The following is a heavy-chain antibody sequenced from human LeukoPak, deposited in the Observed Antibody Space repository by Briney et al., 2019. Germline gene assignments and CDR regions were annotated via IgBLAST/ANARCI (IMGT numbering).Heavy chain of an antibody. J-gene: IGHJ4*02. CDR1: GGSISSYY. V-gene: IGHV4-59*12. CDR3: AGYYGSGQWDN. D-gene: IGHD3-10*01. CDR2: TYNSGSS. Sequence: SETLSLTCTVSGGSISSYYWSWIRQPPGEGLEWIGYTYNSGSSSYSPSFKSRVTISTDTPRNQFFLRQTSVTAADTAVYYCAGYYGSGQWDNWGQGTLVTVSS.